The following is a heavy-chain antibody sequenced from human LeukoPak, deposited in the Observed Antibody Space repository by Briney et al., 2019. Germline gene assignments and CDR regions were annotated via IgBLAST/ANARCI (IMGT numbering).Heavy chain of an antibody. CDR1: GASISPYY. Sequence: SETLSLTCTVSGASISPYYWSWIRQPPGKGLEWIGYIYYSGSTNYNPSLKSRVTISLDTSKNQFSLTLSSVTAADTAVYYCARSELLWFGGVNSGFDYWGQGTLVTVSS. CDR3: ARSELLWFGGVNSGFDY. CDR2: IYYSGST. V-gene: IGHV4-59*01. J-gene: IGHJ4*02. D-gene: IGHD3-10*01.